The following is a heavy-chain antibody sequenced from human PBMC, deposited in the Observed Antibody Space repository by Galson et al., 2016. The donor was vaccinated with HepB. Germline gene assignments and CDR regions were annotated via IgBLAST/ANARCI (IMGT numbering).Heavy chain of an antibody. D-gene: IGHD3-22*01. Sequence: SLRLSCAASGFTFSTHAMHWVRQAPGKGLEWVAVISNDGGTKLYADSVKGRFTISRDNSENTLSLQVNSLRPDDTAVYYCATYYYDRSSYSRYFDYWGQGTLVTVSS. CDR3: ATYYYDRSSYSRYFDY. CDR1: GFTFSTHA. CDR2: ISNDGGTK. J-gene: IGHJ4*02. V-gene: IGHV3-30*04.